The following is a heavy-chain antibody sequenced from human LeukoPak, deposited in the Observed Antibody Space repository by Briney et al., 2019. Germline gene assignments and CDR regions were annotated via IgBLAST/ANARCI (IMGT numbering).Heavy chain of an antibody. J-gene: IGHJ4*02. CDR2: INAGNGNT. V-gene: IGHV1-3*01. CDR1: GGTFSSYV. D-gene: IGHD6-19*01. Sequence: ASVKVSCKASGGTFSSYVISWVRQAPGQGLEWMGWINAGNGNTKYSQKFQGRVTITRDTSASTAYMELSSLRSEDTAVYYCARSVEWLAPFDYWGQGTLVTVSS. CDR3: ARSVEWLAPFDY.